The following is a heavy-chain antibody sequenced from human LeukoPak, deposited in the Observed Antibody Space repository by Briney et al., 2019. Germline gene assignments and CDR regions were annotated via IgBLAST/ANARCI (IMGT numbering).Heavy chain of an antibody. Sequence: GGSLRLSCAASGFTFSSYSMNWVRQARGKGREWVSSISSSSSYIYYADSVKGRFTISRDNAKNSLYLQMNSLRAEDTAVDYCARERGSSSWMTFDYWRQGTLVTVCS. J-gene: IGHJ4*02. V-gene: IGHV3-21*01. CDR3: ARERGSSSWMTFDY. CDR1: GFTFSSYS. CDR2: ISSSSSYI. D-gene: IGHD6-13*01.